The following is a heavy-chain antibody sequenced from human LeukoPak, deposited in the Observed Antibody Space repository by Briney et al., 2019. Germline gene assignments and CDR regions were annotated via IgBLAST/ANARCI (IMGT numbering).Heavy chain of an antibody. Sequence: PGGSPRLSCAASGFTFSSHWMRWVRQAPGEGLEWVASIKQDGSEKHYVDSVKGRFTISRDNAKNFLYLQINSLRAEDTSVYYCARIARYASDIWGQGTMVTVSS. CDR1: GFTFSSHW. J-gene: IGHJ3*02. CDR3: ARIARYASDI. V-gene: IGHV3-7*01. CDR2: IKQDGSEK. D-gene: IGHD2-21*01.